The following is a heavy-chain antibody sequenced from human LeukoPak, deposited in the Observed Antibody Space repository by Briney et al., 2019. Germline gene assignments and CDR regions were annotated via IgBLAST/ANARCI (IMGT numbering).Heavy chain of an antibody. J-gene: IGHJ6*02. V-gene: IGHV4-4*07. CDR3: AREVGDSSGYYFYRAGPSPMDV. D-gene: IGHD3-22*01. CDR2: IYTSGST. CDR1: GGSISSYY. Sequence: SETLSLTCTVSGGSISSYYWSWIRQPAGKGLEWIGRIYTSGSTNYNPSLKSRVTMSVDTSKNQFSLKLSSVTAADTAVYYCAREVGDSSGYYFYRAGPSPMDVWGQGTTVTVSS.